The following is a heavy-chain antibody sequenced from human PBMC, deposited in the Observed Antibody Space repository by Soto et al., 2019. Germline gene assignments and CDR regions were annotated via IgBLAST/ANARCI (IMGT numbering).Heavy chain of an antibody. CDR2: ISAYNGNT. CDR1: GYTFTSYG. CDR3: ARESAYYYDSSGYYYDY. J-gene: IGHJ4*02. Sequence: VASVKVSCKASGYTFTSYGISWVRQAPGQGLEWMGWISAYNGNTNYAQKLQGRVTMTTDTSTSTAYMELRSLRSDDTAVYYCARESAYYYDSSGYYYDYWGQGTLVTVSS. V-gene: IGHV1-18*01. D-gene: IGHD3-22*01.